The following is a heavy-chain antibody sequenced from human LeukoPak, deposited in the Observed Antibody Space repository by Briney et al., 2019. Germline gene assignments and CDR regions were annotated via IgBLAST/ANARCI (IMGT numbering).Heavy chain of an antibody. CDR2: IYSGGST. CDR1: GFTNY. D-gene: IGHD6-19*01. J-gene: IGHJ4*02. V-gene: IGHV3-53*01. CDR3: AGVSFSSGWYRDY. Sequence: GGSLRLSCTASGFTNYMSGVRQAPGRGLAWVSVIYSGGSTYYADPVKGRFSVSRDNSKNTLYLQMNSLRAEDTAVYYCAGVSFSSGWYRDYWGQGTLVTVSS.